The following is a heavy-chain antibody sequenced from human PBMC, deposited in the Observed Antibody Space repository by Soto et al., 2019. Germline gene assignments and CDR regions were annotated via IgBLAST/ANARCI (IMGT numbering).Heavy chain of an antibody. J-gene: IGHJ4*02. CDR1: VGTFNSHA. CDR2: IIPIFKTR. Sequence: QVLLVQSGAEVKEPESSVMVSCKTSVGTFNSHAISWVRQAPGQGLEWMGGIIPIFKTRDYAEKFQGRLTISADGSTTTGYMELNALTSADTAVYYCAMVVGELIYWGKGTLVTVSS. V-gene: IGHV1-69*01. CDR3: AMVVGELIY. D-gene: IGHD1-26*01.